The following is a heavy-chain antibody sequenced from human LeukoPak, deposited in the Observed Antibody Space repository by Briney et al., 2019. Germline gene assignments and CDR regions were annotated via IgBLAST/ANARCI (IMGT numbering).Heavy chain of an antibody. J-gene: IGHJ6*04. D-gene: IGHD4-17*01. CDR2: ISYDGSTI. Sequence: GGSLRLSCAASGFTFKNYAMHWVRQAPDKGLEWVAVISYDGSTISYADSVQGRFALSRDNSNNTVSLQMNSLRADETAVYYCATGGFGDSYYKYGLDVWGKGTTVIVSS. V-gene: IGHV3-30*09. CDR1: GFTFKNYA. CDR3: ATGGFGDSYYKYGLDV.